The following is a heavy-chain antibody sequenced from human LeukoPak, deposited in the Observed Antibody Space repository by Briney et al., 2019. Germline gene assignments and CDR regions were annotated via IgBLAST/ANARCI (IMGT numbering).Heavy chain of an antibody. D-gene: IGHD3-22*01. J-gene: IGHJ1*01. CDR1: GFTFSSYA. Sequence: GGSLRLSCAASGFTFSSYAMSWVRQAPGKGLEWVSGISNGGGATYYADSVKGRFTISRDNAKNSLYLQMNSLRGEDTAVYYCARSDPQYYYDSSGYSYPLEFFQHWGQGTLVTVSS. V-gene: IGHV3-21*01. CDR3: ARSDPQYYYDSSGYSYPLEFFQH. CDR2: ISNGGGAT.